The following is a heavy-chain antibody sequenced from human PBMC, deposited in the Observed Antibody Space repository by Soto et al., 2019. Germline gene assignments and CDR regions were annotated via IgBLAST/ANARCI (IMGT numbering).Heavy chain of an antibody. CDR1: GYSFTSYW. CDR3: ARRDRGYSNYYYYYYGMDV. J-gene: IGHJ6*02. V-gene: IGHV5-51*01. D-gene: IGHD4-4*01. Sequence: GESLKISCKGSGYSFTSYWIGWVRQMPGKGLEWMGIIYPGDSDTRYSPSFQGQVTISADKYISTAYLQWSSLKASDTAMYYCARRDRGYSNYYYYYYGMDVWGQGTTVTVSS. CDR2: IYPGDSDT.